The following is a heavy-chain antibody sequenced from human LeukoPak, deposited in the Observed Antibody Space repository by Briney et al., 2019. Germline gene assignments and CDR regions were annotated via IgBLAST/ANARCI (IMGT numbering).Heavy chain of an antibody. Sequence: PGGSLRLSCAASGFTFSSYAMSWVRQAPGKGLEWVSAISGSGGSTYYADSVKGRFTISRDNSKNTLYLQMNGLRAEDTAVYYCANYRDDFWSGYNDAFDIWGQGTMVTVSS. CDR3: ANYRDDFWSGYNDAFDI. J-gene: IGHJ3*02. CDR2: ISGSGGST. CDR1: GFTFSSYA. V-gene: IGHV3-23*01. D-gene: IGHD3-3*01.